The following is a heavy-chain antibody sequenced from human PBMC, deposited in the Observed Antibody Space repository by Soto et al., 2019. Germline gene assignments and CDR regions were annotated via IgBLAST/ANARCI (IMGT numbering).Heavy chain of an antibody. Sequence: GGSLRLSCAASGFTFSSYWMHWVRQAPGKGLVWVSRMNSDGSTTNYADSVKGRFTISRDNARNTLYLQMNSLRAEDTAVYYCAKREGYCSSTSCAIYYYYGMDVWGQGTTVTVSS. CDR3: AKREGYCSSTSCAIYYYYGMDV. CDR1: GFTFSSYW. V-gene: IGHV3-74*01. J-gene: IGHJ6*02. CDR2: MNSDGSTT. D-gene: IGHD2-2*01.